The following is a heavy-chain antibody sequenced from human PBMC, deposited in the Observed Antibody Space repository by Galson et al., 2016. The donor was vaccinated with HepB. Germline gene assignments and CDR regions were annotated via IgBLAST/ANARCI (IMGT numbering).Heavy chain of an antibody. Sequence: SLRLSCAASGFDFRSYAMNWVRQAPGEGLEWVAFMWYDGSKKNYADSVKGRFTISRDNSKNKLYLQMNSLRAEDTAVYYCARDHAVGATWGYFYHYGMDVWGQGTTVTVSS. D-gene: IGHD1-26*01. J-gene: IGHJ6*02. CDR2: MWYDGSKK. CDR3: ARDHAVGATWGYFYHYGMDV. CDR1: GFDFRSYA. V-gene: IGHV3-33*01.